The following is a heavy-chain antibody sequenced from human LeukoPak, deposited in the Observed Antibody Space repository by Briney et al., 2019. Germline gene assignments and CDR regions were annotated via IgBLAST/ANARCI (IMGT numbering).Heavy chain of an antibody. CDR3: VRAGSSLIFDS. CDR2: VYYTGNT. D-gene: IGHD6-13*01. CDR1: GASISRYY. Sequence: SETLSLTCTVSGASISRYYRSWIRQSPAKGLEWIGYVYYTGNTNYNPSLKSRVTISVDTSKNQFSLKLSSVTAADTAVYYCVRAGSSLIFDSWGQGSLVTVSS. J-gene: IGHJ4*02. V-gene: IGHV4-59*01.